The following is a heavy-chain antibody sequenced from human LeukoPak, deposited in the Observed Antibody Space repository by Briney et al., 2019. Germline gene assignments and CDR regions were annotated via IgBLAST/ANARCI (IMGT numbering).Heavy chain of an antibody. J-gene: IGHJ5*02. CDR2: INHSGST. CDR1: GGSFSGYY. V-gene: IGHV4-34*01. D-gene: IGHD3-10*01. CDR3: ARGRGFDP. Sequence: SETLSLTCAVYGGSFSGYYWSWIRQPPGKGLEWIGEINHSGSTNYNPSLKSRVTISVDTSKNQFSLKLSSVTAADTAVYYCARGRGFDPWGQGTLVTVSS.